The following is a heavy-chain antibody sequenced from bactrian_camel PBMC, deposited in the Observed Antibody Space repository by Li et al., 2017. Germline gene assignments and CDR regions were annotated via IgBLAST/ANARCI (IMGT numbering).Heavy chain of an antibody. J-gene: IGHJ7*01. CDR1: GWYYKPYC. V-gene: IGHV3S53*01. D-gene: IGHD7*01. Sequence: HVQLVESGGGSVQAGASLRLSCEVAGWYYKPYCVAWFRQTPGKEREGVASFDGDGTTAYAESVKGRFTVSRDSAKNVVYLQMNDLKPEDSAKYFCAASRGTGCCEEDAMDYWGKGTQVTVS. CDR2: FDGDGTT.